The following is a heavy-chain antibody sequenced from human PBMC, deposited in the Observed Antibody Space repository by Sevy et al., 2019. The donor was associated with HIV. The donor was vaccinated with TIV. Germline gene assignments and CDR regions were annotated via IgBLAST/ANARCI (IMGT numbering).Heavy chain of an antibody. J-gene: IGHJ6*02. CDR1: GGSSSSYY. V-gene: IGHV4-59*01. Sequence: SETLSLTCTVSGGSSSSYYWSWIRQPPGKGLEWIGYIYYSGSTNYNPSLKSRVTISVDTSKNQFSLKLSSVTAADTAVYYCARDGCSSTSCYDNYYYGMDVWGQGTTVTVSS. D-gene: IGHD2-2*01. CDR2: IYYSGST. CDR3: ARDGCSSTSCYDNYYYGMDV.